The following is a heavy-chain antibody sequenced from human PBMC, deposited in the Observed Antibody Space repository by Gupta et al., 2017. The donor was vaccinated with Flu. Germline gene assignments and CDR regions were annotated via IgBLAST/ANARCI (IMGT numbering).Heavy chain of an antibody. D-gene: IGHD2-8*02. V-gene: IGHV6-1*01. CDR2: TYYRSKWYN. J-gene: IGHJ5*02. CDR3: ARDLPRPGGFDP. Sequence: SNSAAWNWIRQSPSRGLEWLGRTYYRSKWYNDYAVSVKSRITINPDTSKNQFSLQLNSVTPEDTAVYYCARDLPRPGGFDPWGQGTLVTVSS. CDR1: SNSAA.